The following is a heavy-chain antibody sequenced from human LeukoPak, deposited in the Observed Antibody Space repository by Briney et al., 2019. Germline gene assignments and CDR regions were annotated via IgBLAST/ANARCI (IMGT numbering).Heavy chain of an antibody. D-gene: IGHD6-25*01. CDR2: MSHSGTTV. J-gene: IGHJ4*02. CDR1: GFTFSDYY. CDR3: ARGGSGWVHF. Sequence: GGSLRLSCAASGFTFSDYYMSWIRQAPGKGLEWISYMSHSGTTVHYTDSVKGRFTISRDNAKNSLFLQMNSLRTEDTAVYYCARGGSGWVHFWGQGTLVTVSS. V-gene: IGHV3-11*04.